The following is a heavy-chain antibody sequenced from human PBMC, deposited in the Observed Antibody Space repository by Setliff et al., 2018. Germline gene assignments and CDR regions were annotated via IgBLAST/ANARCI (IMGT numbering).Heavy chain of an antibody. V-gene: IGHV3-23*01. D-gene: IGHD6-19*01. J-gene: IGHJ4*02. Sequence: GGSLRLSCAASGFTFSSYAMSWVRQAPGKGLEWVSAISGSGGSTYYADSVRGRFTISRDNSKNTLYLQMNNLRDEDTAVYYCANHNPARWAVYTTPIDSWGQGTLVTVSS. CDR2: ISGSGGST. CDR3: ANHNPARWAVYTTPIDS. CDR1: GFTFSSYA.